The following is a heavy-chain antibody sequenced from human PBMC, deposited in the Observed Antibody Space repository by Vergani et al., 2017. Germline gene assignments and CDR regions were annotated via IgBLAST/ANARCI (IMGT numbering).Heavy chain of an antibody. CDR2: ISAYNGNT. V-gene: IGHV1-18*01. CDR3: ATEFGSSWSRGFDP. D-gene: IGHD6-13*01. Sequence: QVQLVQSGAEVKKPGASVKVSCKASGYTFTSYGISWVRQAPGQGLEWMGGISAYNGNTNYEQKLQGRVTMNTDTSTRTAYMELRSRRSDDTAVYYCATEFGSSWSRGFDPWGQGTLVTVSS. CDR1: GYTFTSYG. J-gene: IGHJ5*02.